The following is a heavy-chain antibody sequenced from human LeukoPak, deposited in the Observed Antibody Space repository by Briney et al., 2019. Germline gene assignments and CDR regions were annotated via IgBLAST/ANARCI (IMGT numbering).Heavy chain of an antibody. Sequence: GGSLRLSCATSGFPFSDFYMTWVRQAPGKGLEWISTTNSGGTSTYYAESVKGRFTISRDNSKNALYLQMSSLRVEDTAIYYCAKQSYARSLGEGGPGTLVTVSS. CDR2: TNSGGTST. CDR1: GFPFSDFY. V-gene: IGHV3-23*01. CDR3: AKQSYARSLGE. J-gene: IGHJ4*02. D-gene: IGHD2-8*01.